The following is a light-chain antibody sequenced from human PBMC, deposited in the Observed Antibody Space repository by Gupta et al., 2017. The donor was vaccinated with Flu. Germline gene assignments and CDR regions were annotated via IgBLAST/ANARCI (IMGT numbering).Light chain of an antibody. V-gene: IGLV3-19*01. CDR3: NGRDRSGIHHVV. J-gene: IGLJ2*01. CDR2: GKD. CDR1: SISRCH. Sequence: QTVRITCEGGSISRCHASWYQQKLGQAPVLVFYGKDNRPSGSPDRLSVSRSGDTAALTITGARAEEEEDYYCNGRDRSGIHHVVFGGGTKLTVL.